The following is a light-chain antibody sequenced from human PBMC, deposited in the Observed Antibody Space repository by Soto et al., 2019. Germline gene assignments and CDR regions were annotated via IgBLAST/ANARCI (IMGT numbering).Light chain of an antibody. Sequence: EMVLTQSPGTVSLSPGERATLSCRASQSVSSSKLAWYQQNPGQARRLLIYGVTSRVTGIPERFSGGGSGTASPLTTSPLEPAEFAVYYCQHYGSSPPFTFGPGTTVDIK. CDR1: QSVSSSK. CDR2: GVT. J-gene: IGKJ3*01. CDR3: QHYGSSPPFT. V-gene: IGKV3-20*01.